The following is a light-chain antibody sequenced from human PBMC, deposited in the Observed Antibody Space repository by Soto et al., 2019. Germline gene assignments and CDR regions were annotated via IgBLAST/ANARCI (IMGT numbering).Light chain of an antibody. V-gene: IGLV2-23*01. CDR3: CSYAGSGTLV. CDR1: SSDVGSYNL. CDR2: EDS. J-gene: IGLJ2*01. Sequence: QSALTQPASVSGSPGQSITISCTGTSSDVGSYNLVSWYQQHPGKAPKHMIYEDSKRPSGVSNRFSGSKSGNAASLTISGLQAEDEADYYCCSYAGSGTLVFGGGTQLTVL.